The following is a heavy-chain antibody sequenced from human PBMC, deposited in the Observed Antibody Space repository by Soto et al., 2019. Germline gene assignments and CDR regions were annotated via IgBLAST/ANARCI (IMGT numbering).Heavy chain of an antibody. CDR1: GGSISSGGYS. D-gene: IGHD1-20*01. CDR2: IYHSGST. CDR3: ASHNWNEGTFDY. J-gene: IGHJ4*02. Sequence: QLQLQESGSGLVKPSQTLSLTCAVSGGSISSGGYSWSWIRQPPGKGLEWIGYIYHSGSTYYNPSPKSRVTISVDRSKHQFSLKLSSVTAADTAVYYCASHNWNEGTFDYWGQGTLVTVSS. V-gene: IGHV4-30-2*01.